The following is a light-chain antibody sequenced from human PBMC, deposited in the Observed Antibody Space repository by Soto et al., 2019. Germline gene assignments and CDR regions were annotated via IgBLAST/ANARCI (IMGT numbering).Light chain of an antibody. J-gene: IGKJ5*01. Sequence: DIVMTQSPLSLSVTPGESASISCRASQSLLQSNGYKYLDWYLQRPGQSPQLLIYFGSNRAHGVPDRFSGSGTGTDLTLKISSVEADDVGVYYCMQALQPPITFGQGTRLEIK. CDR2: FGS. CDR3: MQALQPPIT. V-gene: IGKV2-28*01. CDR1: QSLLQSNGYKY.